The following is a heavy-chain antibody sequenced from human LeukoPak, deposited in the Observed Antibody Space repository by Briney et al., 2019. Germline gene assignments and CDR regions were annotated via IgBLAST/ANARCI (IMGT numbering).Heavy chain of an antibody. V-gene: IGHV3-53*01. J-gene: IGHJ1*01. CDR1: RISVSNNY. CDR3: AQARSSSGYGPLGFY. CDR2: IYAGGDT. D-gene: IGHD5-12*01. Sequence: GGALRLSCAASRISVSNNYMSWVRQAPGKGLECVSVIYAGGDTFYADSVKGRFTISRDSSKNTLYLHMSSLTPEDTAVYYCAQARSSSGYGPLGFYWGQGTLVTVSS.